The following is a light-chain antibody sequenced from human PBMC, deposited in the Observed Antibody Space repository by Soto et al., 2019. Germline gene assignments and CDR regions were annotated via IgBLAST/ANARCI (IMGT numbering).Light chain of an antibody. CDR2: GAS. V-gene: IGKV3-20*01. CDR1: QSVSSSY. J-gene: IGKJ2*01. Sequence: EIVLTQSPGTLSLSPGERATLSCRASQSVSSSYLAWYQQKPGHAPRLLIYGASSRATGIPDRFSGSGSGTDFTLTISRLEPEDFAVYFCQQYGNSPPNTFGQGTKVDIK. CDR3: QQYGNSPPNT.